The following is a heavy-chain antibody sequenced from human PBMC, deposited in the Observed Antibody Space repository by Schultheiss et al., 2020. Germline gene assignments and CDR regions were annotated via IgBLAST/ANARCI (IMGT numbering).Heavy chain of an antibody. Sequence: GGSLRLSCAASGFTFSSYAMSWVRQAPGKGLEWVSALSGNGARTHFADSVKGRFSISRDNSWNTLHLEMNSLRADDTALYYCAKIASYDSSGYYYTFDAFDVWGQGTVVTVSS. CDR1: GFTFSSYA. CDR3: AKIASYDSSGYYYTFDAFDV. V-gene: IGHV3-23*01. D-gene: IGHD3-22*01. J-gene: IGHJ3*01. CDR2: LSGNGART.